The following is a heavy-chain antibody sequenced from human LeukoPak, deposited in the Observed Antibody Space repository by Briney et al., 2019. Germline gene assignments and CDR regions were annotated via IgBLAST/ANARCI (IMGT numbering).Heavy chain of an antibody. J-gene: IGHJ4*02. D-gene: IGHD5-12*01. Sequence: GGSLRLSCAASGFTFGSYAMHWVRQAPGKGLEYVSAISSNGGSTYYANSVKGRFTISRDNSKNTLYLQMGSLRAEDMAMNYCASAIVATFDYWGQGTLVTVSS. V-gene: IGHV3-64*01. CDR2: ISSNGGST. CDR1: GFTFGSYA. CDR3: ASAIVATFDY.